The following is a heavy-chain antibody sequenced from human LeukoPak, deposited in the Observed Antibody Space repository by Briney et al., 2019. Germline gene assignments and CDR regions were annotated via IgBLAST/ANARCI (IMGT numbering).Heavy chain of an antibody. Sequence: SETLSHTCTVSDASINTYLWGWIRQSPGKGLEWIGYVYYNGITNYNPSPKRRASISLHTSQTQFSLSLNSVGAAETAVYYSARQLGGTSFHWGQGILVTVSS. V-gene: IGHV4-59*01. CDR2: VYYNGIT. CDR3: ARQLGGTSFH. CDR1: DASINTYL. J-gene: IGHJ4*02. D-gene: IGHD1-14*01.